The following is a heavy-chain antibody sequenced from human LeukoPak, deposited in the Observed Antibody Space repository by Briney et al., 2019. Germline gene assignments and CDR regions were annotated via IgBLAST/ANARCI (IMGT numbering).Heavy chain of an antibody. D-gene: IGHD3-10*01. CDR3: ATALLWFGEMEMGDY. Sequence: PGRSLRLPCAASGFTFSSYGMHWVRQAPGKGLEWVAVVSYDGSNKYYADSVKGRFTISRDNSKNTLYLQMNSLRAEDTAVYYCATALLWFGEMEMGDYWGQGTLVTVSS. CDR2: VSYDGSNK. CDR1: GFTFSSYG. J-gene: IGHJ4*02. V-gene: IGHV3-30*03.